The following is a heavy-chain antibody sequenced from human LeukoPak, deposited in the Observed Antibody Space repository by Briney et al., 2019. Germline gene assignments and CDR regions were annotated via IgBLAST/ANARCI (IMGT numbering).Heavy chain of an antibody. CDR2: ISPSGGTT. J-gene: IGHJ4*02. CDR1: GYTFTRYH. CDR3: AREAIFGVVREYYFDY. V-gene: IGHV1-46*01. Sequence: GASVTVSCKTSGYTFTRYHIHWVRQAPGQGLEWMGVISPSGGTTTYAQNFQGRVTMTRDTSTITVYMELSSLRSDDTAVYYCAREAIFGVVREYYFDYWGQGTLVTVS. D-gene: IGHD3-3*01.